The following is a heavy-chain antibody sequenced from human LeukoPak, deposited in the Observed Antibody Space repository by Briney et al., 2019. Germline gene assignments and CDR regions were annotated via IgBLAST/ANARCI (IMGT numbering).Heavy chain of an antibody. CDR2: INDDGSST. D-gene: IGHD4-11*01. V-gene: IGHV3-74*03. J-gene: IGHJ5*02. Sequence: GGSLRLSCAASGFTFSSYAMRWVRQAPGKGLVWVSRINDDGSSTKYADSVKGRFTISRDNAKNTLYLQMNSLRAEDTGVYYCARVVTWFDPWGQGTLVTVSS. CDR1: GFTFSSYA. CDR3: ARVVTWFDP.